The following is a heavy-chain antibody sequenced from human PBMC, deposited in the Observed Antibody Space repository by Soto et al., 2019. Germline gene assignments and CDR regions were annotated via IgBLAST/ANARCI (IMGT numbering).Heavy chain of an antibody. CDR2: IIPIFGTA. CDR3: ARGWRLLQLPNYYYGMDV. D-gene: IGHD2-21*01. V-gene: IGHV1-69*06. CDR1: GGTFSSSA. J-gene: IGHJ6*01. Sequence: QVQLVQSGAEVKKPVFSVKVSCKASGGTFSSSAISWVRQAPGQGLECMVGIIPIFGTANYAQKFQGRVTITADKSTSTAYMGLSSLISEDTAVYYCARGWRLLQLPNYYYGMDVWGEGTTVTVSS.